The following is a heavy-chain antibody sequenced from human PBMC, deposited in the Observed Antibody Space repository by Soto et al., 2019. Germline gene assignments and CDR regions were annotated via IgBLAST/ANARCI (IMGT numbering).Heavy chain of an antibody. Sequence: QVQLQESGPGLVKPSQTLSLTCTVSGGSISSGGYYWSWIRQHPGKGLEWIGYIDYSGSTYYNPSSRRRGTIPVATTTNQFAQKPSSVTAADTAVYYCARAVRTSCRIAYWGQGTLVTVSS. CDR2: IDYSGST. V-gene: IGHV4-31*03. CDR1: GGSISSGGYY. D-gene: IGHD2-2*01. CDR3: ARAVRTSCRIAY. J-gene: IGHJ4*02.